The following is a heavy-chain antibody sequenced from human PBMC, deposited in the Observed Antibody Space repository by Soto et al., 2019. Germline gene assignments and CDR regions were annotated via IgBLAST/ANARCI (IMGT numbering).Heavy chain of an antibody. V-gene: IGHV3-23*01. CDR2: ISGSGGST. Sequence: GGSLRLSCAASGFTFSSYAMSWVRQAPGKGLEWVSAISGSGGSTYYADSVKGRFTISRDNSKNTLYLQMNSLRAEDTAVYYCAKDSGYDLRTYTPAANWFDPWGQGTLVTVSS. CDR3: AKDSGYDLRTYTPAANWFDP. J-gene: IGHJ5*02. D-gene: IGHD5-12*01. CDR1: GFTFSSYA.